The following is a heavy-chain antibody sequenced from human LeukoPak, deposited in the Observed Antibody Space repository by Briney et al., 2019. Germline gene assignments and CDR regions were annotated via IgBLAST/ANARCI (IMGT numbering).Heavy chain of an antibody. CDR3: ARDLHIVVVPTTPGF. CDR1: GFAFNTYA. Sequence: GGSLRLSCAASGFAFNTYAMHWVRQAPGQGLEWVALIWHDGSHKFYSNSVRGQFTISRDNSKNTVSLQMNNLRAEDTAVYYCARDLHIVVVPTTPGFWGQGTLVTVSS. V-gene: IGHV3-33*01. J-gene: IGHJ4*02. D-gene: IGHD2-2*01. CDR2: IWHDGSHK.